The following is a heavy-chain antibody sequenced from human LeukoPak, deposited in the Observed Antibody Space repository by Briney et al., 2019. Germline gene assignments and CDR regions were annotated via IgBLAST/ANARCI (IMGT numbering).Heavy chain of an antibody. CDR3: ARATAGGIVVVISDAFDI. J-gene: IGHJ3*02. D-gene: IGHD3-22*01. CDR1: GDSVSSNSAA. Sequence: SQTLSLTCAISGDSVSSNSAAWNWIRQSPSRGLEWLGRTYYRSKWYNDYAVSVKSRITINPDTSKNQFSLQLNSVTPEDTAVYYCARATAGGIVVVISDAFDIWGQGTMVTVSS. CDR2: TYYRSKWYN. V-gene: IGHV6-1*01.